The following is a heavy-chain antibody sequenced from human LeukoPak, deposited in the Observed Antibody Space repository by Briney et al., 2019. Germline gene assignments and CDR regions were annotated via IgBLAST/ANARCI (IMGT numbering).Heavy chain of an antibody. CDR2: ISGSGGST. J-gene: IGHJ4*02. D-gene: IGHD1-26*01. V-gene: IGHV3-23*01. Sequence: GGPLRLSCAASGFTFSSYAMSWVRQAPGKGLEWVSAISGSGGSTYYADSVKGRFTISRDNSKNTLYLQMNSLRAEDTAVYYCAKASAWRGTTPRGYWGQGTLVTVSS. CDR1: GFTFSSYA. CDR3: AKASAWRGTTPRGY.